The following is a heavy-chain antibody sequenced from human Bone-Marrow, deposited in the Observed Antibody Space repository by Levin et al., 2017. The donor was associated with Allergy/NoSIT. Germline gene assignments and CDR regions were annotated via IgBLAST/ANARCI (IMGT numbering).Heavy chain of an antibody. CDR1: GFTFISYA. CDR3: VKGLKQFYFDS. Sequence: GESLKISCAASGFTFISYAMHWLRQAPGKGLEWVAGIGGPTSGTYYADSAKGRFTISRDNSKNTLYLQMSSLRAEDTAVYFCVKGLKQFYFDSWGQGTLVTVSS. V-gene: IGHV3-23*01. J-gene: IGHJ4*02. CDR2: IGGPTSGT. D-gene: IGHD4-11*01.